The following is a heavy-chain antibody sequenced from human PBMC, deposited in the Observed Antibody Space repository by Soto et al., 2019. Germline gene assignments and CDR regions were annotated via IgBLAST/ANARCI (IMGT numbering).Heavy chain of an antibody. Sequence: SETLSLTCTVSGGSISSRSYYWGWIRQPPGKGLEWFGCIYYSGSTYYNPSLKSRATISVDTSKNQFSLKLSSVTAADTAVYYCARVVVLSYNWFDPWGQGTLVTVSS. V-gene: IGHV4-39*01. D-gene: IGHD2-2*01. CDR1: GGSISSRSYY. CDR2: IYYSGST. J-gene: IGHJ5*02. CDR3: ARVVVLSYNWFDP.